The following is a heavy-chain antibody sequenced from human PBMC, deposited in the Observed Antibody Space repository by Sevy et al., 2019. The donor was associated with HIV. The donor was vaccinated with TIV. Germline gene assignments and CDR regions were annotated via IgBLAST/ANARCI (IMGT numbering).Heavy chain of an antibody. D-gene: IGHD3-3*01. CDR2: ISAYNGNT. Sequence: ASVKVSCKASGYTFTSYGISWVRQAPGQGLEWMGWISAYNGNTNYAQKLQGRVTMTTDTSTSTAYMELRSLRSDDTAGYYCARDLRITIFGVGGGHDAFDIWGQGTMVTVSS. V-gene: IGHV1-18*04. CDR3: ARDLRITIFGVGGGHDAFDI. CDR1: GYTFTSYG. J-gene: IGHJ3*02.